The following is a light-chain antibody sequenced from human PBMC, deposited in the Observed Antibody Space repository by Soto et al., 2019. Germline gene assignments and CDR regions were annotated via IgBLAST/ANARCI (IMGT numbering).Light chain of an antibody. CDR2: DAS. Sequence: EIVLTQSPATLSLSPGERATLSCRASQSVSSYLAWYQQKPGQAPRLLIYDASNRATGSPARFSGSGSGTDFTLTISRLEPEDFAVYYCQQRSNLPPYTFGQGTKLEIK. V-gene: IGKV3-11*01. J-gene: IGKJ2*01. CDR3: QQRSNLPPYT. CDR1: QSVSSY.